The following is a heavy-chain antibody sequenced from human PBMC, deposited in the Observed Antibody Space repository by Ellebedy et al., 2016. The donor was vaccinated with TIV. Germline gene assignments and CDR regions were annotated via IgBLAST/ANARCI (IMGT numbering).Heavy chain of an antibody. CDR1: GYTFTAHY. D-gene: IGHD2-2*01. J-gene: IGHJ6*02. CDR3: ARVRRGSSGMDV. V-gene: IGHV1-2*02. CDR2: INPDSGGT. Sequence: ASVKVSCKASGYTFTAHYIHWVRQAPGQGLEWMGWINPDSGGTNFAQNFQGRVSMTRDASINTAYMQLSRLQSDDTAVYYCARVRRGSSGMDVWGQGTTVTVSS.